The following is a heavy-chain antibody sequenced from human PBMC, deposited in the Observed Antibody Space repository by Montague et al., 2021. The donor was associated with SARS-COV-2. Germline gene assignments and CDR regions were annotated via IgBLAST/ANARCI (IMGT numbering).Heavy chain of an antibody. CDR1: GGSLRSDY. J-gene: IGHJ4*02. V-gene: IGHV4-59*01. Sequence: SETLSLTCSVSGGSLRSDYWSWIRQSPGKGLEWIGYIYYSGSTNYNPSMESRVTISIDTSKNQFSLSLSSVTAADMAVYYCASPGGYCHGGSCYYGHWGQGTLVTVSS. D-gene: IGHD2-15*01. CDR2: IYYSGST. CDR3: ASPGGYCHGGSCYYGH.